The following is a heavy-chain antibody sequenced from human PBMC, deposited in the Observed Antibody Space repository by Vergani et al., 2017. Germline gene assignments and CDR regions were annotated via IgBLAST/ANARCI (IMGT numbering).Heavy chain of an antibody. CDR1: GASIRSSNYY. D-gene: IGHD6-19*01. CDR3: ASHSXVEWLVKLGWIDP. Sequence: QLQLQESGPGLVKPSATLCLTCSVSGASIRSSNYYWGWIRQPPGEGLEWIASIYYSGSTDYNPSLKSRVTISVDKSKNQFSRKLSSVTAADTAVYFCASHSXVEWLVKLGWIDPWGQGILVTVSS. V-gene: IGHV4-39*01. J-gene: IGHJ5*02. CDR2: IYYSGST.